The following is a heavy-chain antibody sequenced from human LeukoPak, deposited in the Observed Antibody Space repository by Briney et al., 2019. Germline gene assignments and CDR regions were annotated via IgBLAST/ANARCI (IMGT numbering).Heavy chain of an antibody. Sequence: GASLQISCEGSGYIFTSYWIGWVRQMPGKGLEWMGVIYPGDSDIRYSPSFQGQVTISADKSISTAYLQWSSLKASDTAMYYCARPYTGSYFGGGYWGQGTLVTVSS. D-gene: IGHD1-26*01. V-gene: IGHV5-51*01. CDR3: ARPYTGSYFGGGY. J-gene: IGHJ4*02. CDR2: IYPGDSDI. CDR1: GYIFTSYW.